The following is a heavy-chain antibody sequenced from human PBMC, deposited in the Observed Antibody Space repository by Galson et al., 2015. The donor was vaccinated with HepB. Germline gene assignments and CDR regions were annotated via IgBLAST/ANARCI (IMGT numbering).Heavy chain of an antibody. CDR2: YDENNN. V-gene: IGHV3-33*02. CDR1: GFTFTYYG. D-gene: IGHD6-6*01. J-gene: IGHJ4*02. Sequence: SLRLSCAASGFTFTYYGFHWVRQAPGKGLEWLAYDENNNYYADSIRGRFTVSRDHSTNTLFLQMNSLRVDDTAIYYCARDRHPWYSDIWGQGTLVTVSS. CDR3: ARDRHPWYSDI.